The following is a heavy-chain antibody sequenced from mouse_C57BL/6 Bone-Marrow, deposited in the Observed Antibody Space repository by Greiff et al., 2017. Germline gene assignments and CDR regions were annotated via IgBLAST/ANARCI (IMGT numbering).Heavy chain of an antibody. Sequence: EVHLVESGGGLVKPGGSLKLSCAASGFTFSSYTMSWVRQTPEKRLQWVAAISGGGGNTYYPASVKGRFTISRDNDKNILYLQMSSLRSEDTALYYCSRQVTTVLATKYFDVWGTGTTGNVAS. CDR1: GFTFSSYT. CDR3: SRQVTTVLATKYFDV. J-gene: IGHJ1*03. CDR2: ISGGGGNT. V-gene: IGHV5-9*01. D-gene: IGHD1-1*01.